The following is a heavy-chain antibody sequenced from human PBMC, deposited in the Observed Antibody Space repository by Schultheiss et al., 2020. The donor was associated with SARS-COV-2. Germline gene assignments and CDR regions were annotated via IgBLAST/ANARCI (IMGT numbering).Heavy chain of an antibody. D-gene: IGHD2-15*01. V-gene: IGHV4-61*01. CDR2: IYYSGST. J-gene: IGHJ4*02. Sequence: SETLSLTCAVSGYSISSGYYWSWIRQPPGKGLEWIGYIYYSGSTNYNPSLKSRVTISVDTSKNQFSLKLSSVTAADTAVCPYCSGGSCYWIYFDYWGRGTLVTVAS. CDR1: GYSISSGYY. CDR3: CSGGSCYWIYFDY.